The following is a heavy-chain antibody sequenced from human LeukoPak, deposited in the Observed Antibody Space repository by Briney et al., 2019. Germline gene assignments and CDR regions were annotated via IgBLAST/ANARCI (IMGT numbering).Heavy chain of an antibody. J-gene: IGHJ4*02. V-gene: IGHV3-30*18. Sequence: PGRSLRLSCVDSGFIFRTSAMHWVRQAPGKGLEWVAVISYDGSNEYFADSVKGRFTISRDNSKNTLFLQMNSLRAEDTAMYYCAKNRNTYAYIPIRYYFDYWGQGTLVTVSS. CDR1: GFIFRTSA. CDR3: AKNRNTYAYIPIRYYFDY. D-gene: IGHD3-16*01. CDR2: ISYDGSNE.